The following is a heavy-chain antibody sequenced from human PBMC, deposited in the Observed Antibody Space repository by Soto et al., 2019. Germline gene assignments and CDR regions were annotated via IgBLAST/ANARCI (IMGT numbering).Heavy chain of an antibody. V-gene: IGHV3-66*02. CDR3: AKRVATTRATDYFDY. CDR1: GFTFSSND. J-gene: IGHJ4*02. Sequence: GGSLRLSCAASGFTFSSNDMSWVRQAPGKGLEWVSVIYNGGSRYYADSVKGGFTISRDNSKNTLYLQMNSLRAEDTAVYYCAKRVATTRATDYFDYWGQGTLVTVSS. CDR2: IYNGGSR. D-gene: IGHD5-12*01.